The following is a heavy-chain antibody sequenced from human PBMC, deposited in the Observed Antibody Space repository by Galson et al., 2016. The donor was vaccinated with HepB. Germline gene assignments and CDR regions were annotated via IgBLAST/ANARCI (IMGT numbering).Heavy chain of an antibody. D-gene: IGHD6-19*01. CDR1: GFSFSNYD. CDR2: IYTAGDT. Sequence: SLRLSCAASGFSFSNYDMFWVRQAPGKGLEWVSSIYTAGDTYYEDSVEGRFTVSRENAKDSSYLHMNSLRAGDTAVYYCVRGSYTSDWYRTSAHDFGLDVWGKGTPVTVSS. J-gene: IGHJ6*04. V-gene: IGHV3-13*01. CDR3: VRGSYTSDWYRTSAHDFGLDV.